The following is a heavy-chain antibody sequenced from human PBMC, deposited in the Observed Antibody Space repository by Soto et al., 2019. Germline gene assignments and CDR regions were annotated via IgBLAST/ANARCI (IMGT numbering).Heavy chain of an antibody. CDR1: GYTFTSYY. J-gene: IGHJ6*04. CDR2: INPSGGST. CDR3: ARDWSVIGCSSTTCYGMDV. V-gene: IGHV1-46*01. Sequence: ASVKVSCKASGYTFTSYYMHWVRQAPGQGLEWMGIINPSGGSTSYAQKFQGRVTMTRDTSTSTVYMELSSLRSEDTAVYYCARDWSVIGCSSTTCYGMDVWGTGTTVTDSS. D-gene: IGHD2-2*01.